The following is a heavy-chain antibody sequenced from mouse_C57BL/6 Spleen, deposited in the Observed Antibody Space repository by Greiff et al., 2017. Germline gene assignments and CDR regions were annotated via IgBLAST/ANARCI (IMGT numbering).Heavy chain of an antibody. Sequence: EVQLVESGGGLVQPGGSMKLSCVASGFTFSNYWMNWVRQSPEKGLEWVAQIRLKSDNYATHYAESVKGRFTISRDDSKSSVYLQMNNLRAEDTGIYYCTALYDGYYLYAMDYWGQGTSVTVSS. CDR3: TALYDGYYLYAMDY. V-gene: IGHV6-3*01. J-gene: IGHJ4*01. CDR2: IRLKSDNYAT. D-gene: IGHD2-3*01. CDR1: GFTFSNYW.